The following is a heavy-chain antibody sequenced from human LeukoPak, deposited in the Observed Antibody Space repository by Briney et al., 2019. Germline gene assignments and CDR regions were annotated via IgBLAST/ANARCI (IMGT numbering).Heavy chain of an antibody. J-gene: IGHJ4*02. CDR2: IIPIFGTA. CDR1: GGTFSSYA. Sequence: SVKVSCKASGGTFSSYAISWVRQAPGQGLEWMGGIIPIFGTANYAQKFQGRVTITTDESTSTAYMELSSLRSEDTAVYYCARGAHAQYYYDSSGYFLFDYWGQGTLVTVSS. D-gene: IGHD3-22*01. CDR3: ARGAHAQYYYDSSGYFLFDY. V-gene: IGHV1-69*05.